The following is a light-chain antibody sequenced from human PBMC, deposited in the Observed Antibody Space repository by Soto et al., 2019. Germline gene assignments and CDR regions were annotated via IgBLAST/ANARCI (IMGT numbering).Light chain of an antibody. CDR3: YQYGSLPRT. V-gene: IGKV3-20*01. Sequence: ENVLTQSPGTLSLSPGERATLSCRASQFVSSKYLAWYQQKRGQGPRLLIYGASNRATGIPDRFSGSGSGTDFTLPVSRLEPEDFAVYYCYQYGSLPRTFGQGTRVEI. CDR1: QFVSSKY. CDR2: GAS. J-gene: IGKJ1*01.